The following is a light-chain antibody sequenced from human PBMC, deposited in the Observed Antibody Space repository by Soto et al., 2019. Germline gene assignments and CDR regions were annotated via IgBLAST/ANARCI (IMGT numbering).Light chain of an antibody. J-gene: IGLJ1*01. V-gene: IGLV1-44*01. CDR2: SSN. Sequence: QSVLTQPPSASGTPGQRVTISCSGSSSNIGSNTVNWYQQLPGMAPKLLIYSSNQRPSGVPDRFSGSKSGTSASLAISGLQSEDEADYYCAAWDDSLNGYVFGTGTKLTVL. CDR3: AAWDDSLNGYV. CDR1: SSNIGSNT.